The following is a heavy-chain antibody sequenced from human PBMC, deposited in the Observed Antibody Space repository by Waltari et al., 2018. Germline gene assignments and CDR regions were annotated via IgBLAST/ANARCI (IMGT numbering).Heavy chain of an antibody. V-gene: IGHV7-4-1*02. Sequence: QVQLVQSGSELKKPGASVKVSCKASGYILTNYDMNWVRQAPGQGLDWMGWINTKTGNPTYAQCFRGRFVFSLDTSVSTASRQISSLKAEDTAVYYCARGIQLWGRGSWYFDNWGQGTLVTVSS. CDR2: INTKTGNP. J-gene: IGHJ4*02. D-gene: IGHD3-16*01. CDR1: GYILTNYD. CDR3: ARGIQLWGRGSWYFDN.